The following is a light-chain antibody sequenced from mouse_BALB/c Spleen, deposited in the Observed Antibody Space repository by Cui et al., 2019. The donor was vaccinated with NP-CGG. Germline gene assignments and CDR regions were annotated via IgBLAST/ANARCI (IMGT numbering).Light chain of an antibody. CDR2: GTN. Sequence: QAVVTQEPALTTSPGETVTLTCRSSTGAVTTNNYANWVQEKPDHLFTGLIGGTNNRAPGVPARFSGSLIGDKAALTITGAQTEDEAIYFCALWYSNHWVFGRGTKLTVL. CDR1: TGAVTTNNY. CDR3: ALWYSNHWV. V-gene: IGLV1*01. J-gene: IGLJ1*01.